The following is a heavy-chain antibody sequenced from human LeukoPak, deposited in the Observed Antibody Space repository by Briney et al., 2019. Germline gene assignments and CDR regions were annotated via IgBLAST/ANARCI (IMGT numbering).Heavy chain of an antibody. J-gene: IGHJ4*02. D-gene: IGHD4-23*01. CDR3: VRHDGRSGGTMGALDS. Sequence: PSETLSLTCTISAASISSSSHHWGWIRQSPGKGLEWIGSIYYGRTICYNPSLNSRVTISVVTSKDQFTLQLNSVTAADTAVYYCVRHDGRSGGTMGALDSWGQGSLVTVSS. CDR1: AASISSSSHH. CDR2: IYYGRTI. V-gene: IGHV4-39*01.